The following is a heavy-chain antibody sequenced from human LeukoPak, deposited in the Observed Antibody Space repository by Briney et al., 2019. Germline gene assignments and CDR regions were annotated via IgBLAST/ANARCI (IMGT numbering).Heavy chain of an antibody. D-gene: IGHD5-18*01. Sequence: GRSLRLSCAASGFTFSSYAMHWVRQAPGKGLEWVAVISYDGSNKYYADSVKGRFTISRDNSKNTLYLQMNSLRAEDTDVYYSGRDCRSIQQWNPIGAFDIWGQGTMVTVSS. CDR1: GFTFSSYA. CDR3: GRDCRSIQQWNPIGAFDI. V-gene: IGHV3-30-3*01. CDR2: ISYDGSNK. J-gene: IGHJ3*02.